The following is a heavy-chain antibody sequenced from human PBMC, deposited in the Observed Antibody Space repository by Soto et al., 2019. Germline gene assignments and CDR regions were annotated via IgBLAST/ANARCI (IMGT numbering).Heavy chain of an antibody. CDR1: GLTVSGKKY. J-gene: IGHJ3*01. Sequence: DVQLVESGGGLIQPGGSLRLSCAVSGLTVSGKKYVAWVRQAPGKGLEGVSGFYDLDGTYYADSLKGRFTTSGDSARTIVYLQMNDLRHEDTAVYYCATWHLQEHAYDVWGQGTTVTVSS. D-gene: IGHD4-4*01. V-gene: IGHV3-53*01. CDR2: FYDLDGT. CDR3: ATWHLQEHAYDV.